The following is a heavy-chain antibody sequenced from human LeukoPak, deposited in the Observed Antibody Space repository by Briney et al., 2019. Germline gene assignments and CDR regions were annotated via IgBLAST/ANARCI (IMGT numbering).Heavy chain of an antibody. V-gene: IGHV3-74*01. Sequence: GGSLRLSCAASGFTFSSYGIHWVRQAPGKGLVWVSRINTDGSSTSYADSVKGRFTISRDNAKNTLYLQMNSLRAEDTAVYYCAREGYDSSGYLDAFDIWGQGTMVTVSS. D-gene: IGHD3-22*01. J-gene: IGHJ3*02. CDR1: GFTFSSYG. CDR2: INTDGSST. CDR3: AREGYDSSGYLDAFDI.